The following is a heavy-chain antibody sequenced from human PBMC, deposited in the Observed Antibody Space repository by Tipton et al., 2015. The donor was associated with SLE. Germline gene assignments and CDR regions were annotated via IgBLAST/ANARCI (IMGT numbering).Heavy chain of an antibody. CDR3: ARDARFADAFDI. Sequence: TLSLTCTVSGGSISSSSYYWGWIRQPPGKGLEWIGSNYYSGNTYYNPSLKSRVTISVDTSKNQFSLKLRFVTAADTAVYYCARDARFADAFDIWGQGTMVTVSS. D-gene: IGHD3-3*01. J-gene: IGHJ3*02. V-gene: IGHV4-39*07. CDR2: NYYSGNT. CDR1: GGSISSSSYY.